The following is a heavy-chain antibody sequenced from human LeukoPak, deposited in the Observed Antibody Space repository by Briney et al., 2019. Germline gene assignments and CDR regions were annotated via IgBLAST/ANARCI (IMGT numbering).Heavy chain of an antibody. CDR2: IRYDGSNK. J-gene: IGHJ4*02. Sequence: GGSLRLSCATSGFTFSAYGIHWVRQPPGKGLEWVAFIRYDGSNKCYADSVKGRFTISRDNSKNTLYLQMSSLRAEDTAVYYCARDPTRYLRYGYFDYWGQGTLVTVSS. CDR1: GFTFSAYG. V-gene: IGHV3-30*02. D-gene: IGHD3-9*01. CDR3: ARDPTRYLRYGYFDY.